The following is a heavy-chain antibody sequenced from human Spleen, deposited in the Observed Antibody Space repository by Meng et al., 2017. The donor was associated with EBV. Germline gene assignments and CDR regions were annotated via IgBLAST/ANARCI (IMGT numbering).Heavy chain of an antibody. CDR1: GCSLSSYA. Sequence: LWQSGCWGKTPVSLVKVACKVSGCSLSSYAFNWVRQVPGQGLEWMGRIIPIVHAPDYAQKFQDRVTITADTSTSTAYMEVSSLRSEDTAVYYCARESSKRSGFFYYFDYWGQGTLVTVSS. CDR3: ARESSKRSGFFYYFDY. J-gene: IGHJ4*02. CDR2: IIPIVHAP. V-gene: IGHV1-69*06. D-gene: IGHD3-3*01.